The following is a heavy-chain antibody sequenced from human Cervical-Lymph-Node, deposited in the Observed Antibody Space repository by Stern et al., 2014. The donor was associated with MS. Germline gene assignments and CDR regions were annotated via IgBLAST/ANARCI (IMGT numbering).Heavy chain of an antibody. Sequence: DQLVESGGGVVQPGTSLRLSCATSGFTFVAYHMQWVRQAPGKGLEWVAMISSDGSNKRYADSVKGRFTISRDNSKKILYLQMSSLRAEDTALYYCAKDWRGYWSFDYWGQGTLVTVSS. CDR3: AKDWRGYWSFDY. CDR1: GFTFVAYH. V-gene: IGHV3-30*18. J-gene: IGHJ4*02. CDR2: ISSDGSNK. D-gene: IGHD2-8*02.